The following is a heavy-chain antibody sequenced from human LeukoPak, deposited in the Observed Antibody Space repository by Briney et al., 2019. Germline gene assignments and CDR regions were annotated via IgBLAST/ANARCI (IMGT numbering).Heavy chain of an antibody. Sequence: GGSLRLSCAASGFTFSSYWMSWVRQAPGKGLEWVANIKQDGSEKYYVDSVKGPFTISRDNANNSLYLQMNSLRAEDTAVYYCARSRRKTYYYGSGSGYFDYWGQGTLVTVSS. CDR3: ARSRRKTYYYGSGSGYFDY. D-gene: IGHD3-10*01. V-gene: IGHV3-7*01. CDR1: GFTFSSYW. CDR2: IKQDGSEK. J-gene: IGHJ4*02.